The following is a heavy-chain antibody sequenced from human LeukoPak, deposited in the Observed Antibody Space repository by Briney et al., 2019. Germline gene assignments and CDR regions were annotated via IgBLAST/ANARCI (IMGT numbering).Heavy chain of an antibody. CDR3: AKDPYAGYSYGSPLFDY. Sequence: GGSLRLSCAASGFTFSSYAMSWVRQAPGKGLEWVSAISGSGGSTYYADSVKGRFTISRDNSKNTLYLQMNSLRAGDTAVYYCAKDPYAGYSYGSPLFDYWGQGTLVTVSS. J-gene: IGHJ4*02. CDR2: ISGSGGST. V-gene: IGHV3-23*01. CDR1: GFTFSSYA. D-gene: IGHD5-18*01.